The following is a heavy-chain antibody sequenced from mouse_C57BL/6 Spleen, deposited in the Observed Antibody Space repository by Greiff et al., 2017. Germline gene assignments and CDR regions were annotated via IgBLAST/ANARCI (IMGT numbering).Heavy chain of an antibody. V-gene: IGHV5-4*03. CDR2: ISDGGSYT. Sequence: DVKLVESGGGLVQPGGSLKLSCAASGFTFSSYAMSWVRQTPEKRLEWVATISDGGSYTYYPDNVKGRFTISRDNAKNNLYLQMSHLKSEDTAMYYCARARNGGFAYWGQGTLVTVSA. CDR1: GFTFSSYA. J-gene: IGHJ3*01. CDR3: ARARNGGFAY.